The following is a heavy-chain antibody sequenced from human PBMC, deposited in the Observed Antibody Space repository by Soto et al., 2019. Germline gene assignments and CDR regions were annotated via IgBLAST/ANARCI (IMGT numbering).Heavy chain of an antibody. V-gene: IGHV3-30*18. CDR3: AKDHYDSSAYYCDY. J-gene: IGHJ4*02. CDR1: GFTFSSSG. CDR2: ISYDGSNK. Sequence: QVQLVESGGGVVQPGRSLRVSCAASGFTFSSSGMHWVRQAPGKGLEWVAVISYDGSNKDYVDSVKGRFTISRDNSKNTLYLQMNSLRAEDTAVYYCAKDHYDSSAYYCDYWGQGTLVTVSS. D-gene: IGHD3-22*01.